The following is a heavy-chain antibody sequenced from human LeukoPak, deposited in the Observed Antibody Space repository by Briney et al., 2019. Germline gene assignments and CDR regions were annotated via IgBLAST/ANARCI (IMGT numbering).Heavy chain of an antibody. CDR2: ISSSGSAI. D-gene: IGHD2-15*01. V-gene: IGHV3-48*01. Sequence: PGGSPRLSCAASGFPLSSYSINWVRQAPGKGLEWVSYISSSGSAIYYVDSVKGRFTVSRDNAKNSLFLRMNSPRAEDTAVYYCVRVKGSYFDYWGQGALVTVSS. J-gene: IGHJ4*02. CDR1: GFPLSSYS. CDR3: VRVKGSYFDY.